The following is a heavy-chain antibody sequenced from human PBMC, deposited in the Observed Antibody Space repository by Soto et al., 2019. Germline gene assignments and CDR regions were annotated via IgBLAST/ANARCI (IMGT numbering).Heavy chain of an antibody. V-gene: IGHV3-30-3*01. Sequence: QVQLVESGGGVVQPGRSQRLSCAASGFTFSTYAMHWVRQAPGKGLEWVAVISYDGGNKYYADSVKGRFSISRDNSKNTLYLQMNSLRAEDTAVYYCARGGGYYDDSSGNYYFDYWGQGALVTVSS. CDR1: GFTFSTYA. CDR3: ARGGGYYDDSSGNYYFDY. J-gene: IGHJ4*02. D-gene: IGHD3-22*01. CDR2: ISYDGGNK.